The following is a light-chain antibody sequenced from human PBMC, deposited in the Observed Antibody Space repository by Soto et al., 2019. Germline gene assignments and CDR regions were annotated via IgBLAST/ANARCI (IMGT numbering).Light chain of an antibody. CDR1: ISDVAGYNY. V-gene: IGLV2-8*01. J-gene: IGLJ1*01. CDR2: GVA. CDR3: SSYAGSNNFV. Sequence: QSALTQPPSASVSPGQSVTISCTGTISDVAGYNYVSWFQQHPGKPPQVIIYGVAKRPSGVPDRFSGSKSGNTASLTVSGLQAEDEADYYCSSYAGSNNFVFGTGTKLTVL.